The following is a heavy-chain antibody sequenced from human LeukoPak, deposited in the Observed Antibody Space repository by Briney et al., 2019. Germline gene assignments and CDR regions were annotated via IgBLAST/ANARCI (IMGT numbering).Heavy chain of an antibody. J-gene: IGHJ3*02. CDR1: GYTFTSYY. V-gene: IGHV1-46*01. CDR3: ARAAYCGGDCYSFDI. CDR2: INPSGGST. D-gene: IGHD2-21*02. Sequence: ASVKVSCKASGYTFTSYYMHWVRQAPGQGLEWMGIINPSGGSTSYAQKFQGRVTMTRDTSTSTVYMELSSLRSEDTAVYYCARAAYCGGDCYSFDIWGQGTMVTVSP.